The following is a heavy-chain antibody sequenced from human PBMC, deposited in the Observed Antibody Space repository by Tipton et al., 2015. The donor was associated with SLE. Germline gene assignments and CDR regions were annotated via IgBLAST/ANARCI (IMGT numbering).Heavy chain of an antibody. CDR3: ARAPGLDRDYYYYYYMDV. V-gene: IGHV4-34*01. J-gene: IGHJ6*03. Sequence: TLSLTCAVCGGSFSGYYWSWIRQPPGKGLEWIGEINHSGGTNYNPSLKSRVTISVDTSKNQFSLKLSSVTAADTAVYYCARAPGLDRDYYYYYYMDVWGKGTTVTVSS. D-gene: IGHD3/OR15-3a*01. CDR2: INHSGGT. CDR1: GGSFSGYY.